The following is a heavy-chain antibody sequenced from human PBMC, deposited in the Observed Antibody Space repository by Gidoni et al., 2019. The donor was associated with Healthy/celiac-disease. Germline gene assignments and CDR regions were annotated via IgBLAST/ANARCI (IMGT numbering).Heavy chain of an antibody. J-gene: IGHJ5*02. CDR2: ISSSSSTI. CDR1: GFTFRSYS. V-gene: IGHV3-48*04. CDR3: ARDSDLVGIGFWFDP. Sequence: EVQLVESGGGLVQPGGSLRLSCAASGFTFRSYSMNWVRQAPGKGLEWVSYISSSSSTIYYADSVKGRFTISRDNAKNSLYLQMNSLRAEDTAVYYCARDSDLVGIGFWFDPWGQGTLVTVSS. D-gene: IGHD5-12*01.